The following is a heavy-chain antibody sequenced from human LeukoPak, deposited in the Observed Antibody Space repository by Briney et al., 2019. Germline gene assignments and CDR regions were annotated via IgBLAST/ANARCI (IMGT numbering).Heavy chain of an antibody. V-gene: IGHV3-30*18. CDR3: AKDEGQLCLYGDCPFDY. Sequence: GGSLRLSCAASGFTISHYGIHWVRQAPGKGLEWVAVMSYDESKNKYLDSVEGRFTLSRDNSKNTLYLEMNSLRDEDTAVYYCAKDEGQLCLYGDCPFDYSGQGNLVTASS. D-gene: IGHD4-17*01. CDR1: GFTISHYG. J-gene: IGHJ4*02. CDR2: MSYDESKN.